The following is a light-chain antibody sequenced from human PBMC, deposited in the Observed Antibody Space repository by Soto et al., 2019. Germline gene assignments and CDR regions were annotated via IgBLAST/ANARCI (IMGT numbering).Light chain of an antibody. CDR2: GND. V-gene: IGLV1-44*01. CDR3: AAWDDRLNGPV. J-gene: IGLJ3*02. CDR1: SSNIGSHT. Sequence: QSVLTQPPSASGTPGQRVAISCSGSSSNIGSHTVNWYQQLPGTAPKLLIYGNDQRPSGVTDRFSGSKSGTSASLAISGLQSEDEVDYYCAAWDDRLNGPVFGGGTKLTVL.